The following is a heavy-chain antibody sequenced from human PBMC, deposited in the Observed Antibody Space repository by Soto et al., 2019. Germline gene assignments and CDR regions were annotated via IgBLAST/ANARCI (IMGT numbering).Heavy chain of an antibody. CDR3: ARVLRGWFDP. J-gene: IGHJ5*02. V-gene: IGHV4-4*02. Sequence: KTSETLSLTCAVSGGSITSANWWTWVRQPPGGGLEWIGEISHSGITNYKASLKSRVTMSVDKTKNDVSVKLTSVTAADTAVYYCARVLRGWFDPWGQGTPVTVPQ. CDR2: ISHSGIT. CDR1: GGSITSANW.